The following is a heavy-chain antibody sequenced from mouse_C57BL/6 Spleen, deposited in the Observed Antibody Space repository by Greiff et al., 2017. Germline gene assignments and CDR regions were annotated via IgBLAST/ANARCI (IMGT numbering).Heavy chain of an antibody. J-gene: IGHJ4*01. V-gene: IGHV1-74*01. Sequence: QVQLKQPGAELVKPGASVKVSCKASGYTFTSYWMHWVKQRPGQGLEWIGRIHPSDSDTNYNQKFKGKATLTVDKSSSTAYMQLSSLTSEDSAVYYCATPPSGYKDAMDYWGQGTSVTVSS. CDR3: ATPPSGYKDAMDY. CDR2: IHPSDSDT. D-gene: IGHD3-2*02. CDR1: GYTFTSYW.